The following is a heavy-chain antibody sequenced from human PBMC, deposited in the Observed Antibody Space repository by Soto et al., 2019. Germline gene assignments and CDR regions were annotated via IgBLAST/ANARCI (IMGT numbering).Heavy chain of an antibody. CDR1: GYTFTGYY. V-gene: IGHV1-2*02. D-gene: IGHD3-3*01. Sequence: ASVKVSCKASGYTFTGYYMQWVRQAPGQGLEWMGWINPNSGGTNYAQKFQGRVTMTRDTSISTAYMELSRLRSDDTAVYYCASHGFYDFWSGYSPYYYGMDVWGQGTTVTVSS. J-gene: IGHJ6*02. CDR3: ASHGFYDFWSGYSPYYYGMDV. CDR2: INPNSGGT.